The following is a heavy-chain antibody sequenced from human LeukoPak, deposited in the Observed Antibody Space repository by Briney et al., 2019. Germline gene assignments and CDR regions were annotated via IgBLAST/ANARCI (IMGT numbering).Heavy chain of an antibody. CDR2: ISAYNGNT. CDR1: GYTFTSYG. J-gene: IGHJ3*02. D-gene: IGHD4-17*01. CDR3: ARDCDDYGDRWESDAFDI. V-gene: IGHV1-18*01. Sequence: ASVKVSCKASGYTFTSYGISWVRQAPGQGLEWMGWISAYNGNTNYAQKLQGRVTMTTDTSTSTAYMELRSLRSDDTAVHYCARDCDDYGDRWESDAFDIWGQGTMVTVSS.